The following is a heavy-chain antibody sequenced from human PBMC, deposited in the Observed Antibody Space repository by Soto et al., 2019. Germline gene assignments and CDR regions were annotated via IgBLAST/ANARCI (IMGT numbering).Heavy chain of an antibody. V-gene: IGHV1-69*08. CDR1: GGTFSSYT. CDR2: IIPILGIA. Sequence: QVQLVQSGAEVKKPGSSVKVSCKASGGTFSSYTISWVRQAPGQGLEWMGRIIPILGIANYAQKFQGRVTITADKSTSTAYMELSSLRSGDTAVYYCARDQPVAGTFDPWGQGTLVTVSS. J-gene: IGHJ5*02. D-gene: IGHD6-19*01. CDR3: ARDQPVAGTFDP.